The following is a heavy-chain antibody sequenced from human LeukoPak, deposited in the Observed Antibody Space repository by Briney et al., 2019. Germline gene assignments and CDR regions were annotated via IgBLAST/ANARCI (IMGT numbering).Heavy chain of an antibody. CDR1: GFTFSSYW. Sequence: PGGSLRLSCAASGFTFSSYWMHWVRQAPGKGLVWVSRINSDGSSTSYADSVKGRFTISRDNAKNTLYLQTNSLRAEDTAVYYCARGERYDILTGYYIWGQGTLVTVSS. CDR2: INSDGSST. CDR3: ARGERYDILTGYYI. V-gene: IGHV3-74*01. J-gene: IGHJ4*02. D-gene: IGHD3-9*01.